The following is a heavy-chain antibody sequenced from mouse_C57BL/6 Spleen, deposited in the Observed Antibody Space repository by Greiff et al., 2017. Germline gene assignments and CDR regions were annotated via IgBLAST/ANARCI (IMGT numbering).Heavy chain of an antibody. CDR2: INPNNGGT. D-gene: IGHD1-1*01. V-gene: IGHV1-26*01. J-gene: IGHJ4*01. CDR3: ARSGYYYGSRDY. Sequence: VPLQQSGPELVKPGASVKISCKASGYTFTDYYMNWVKPSHGKSLEWIGDINPNNGGTSYNQQFKGKATLTVDKSSSTAYMALRSLTSEDSAVYYCARSGYYYGSRDYWGQGTSVTVSS. CDR1: GYTFTDYY.